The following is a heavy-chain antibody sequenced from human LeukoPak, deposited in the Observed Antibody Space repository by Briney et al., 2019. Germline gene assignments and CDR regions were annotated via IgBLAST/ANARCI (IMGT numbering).Heavy chain of an antibody. CDR1: GFTFSSYG. Sequence: TGGSLRLSCAASGFTFSSYGMHWVRQAPGKGLEWVAFIRYDGSNKYYADSVKGRFTISRDNSKNTLYLQMNSLRAEDTAVYYCAKDRLRYFDWSAFDIWGQGTMVTVSS. CDR3: AKDRLRYFDWSAFDI. D-gene: IGHD3-9*01. J-gene: IGHJ3*02. CDR2: IRYDGSNK. V-gene: IGHV3-30*02.